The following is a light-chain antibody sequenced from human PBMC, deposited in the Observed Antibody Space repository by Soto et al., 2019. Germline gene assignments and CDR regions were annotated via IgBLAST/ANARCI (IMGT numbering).Light chain of an antibody. V-gene: IGKV3-20*01. CDR3: QHYGSSAYT. Sequence: EIVLTQSPGTLSLSPGERATLSCRASQSVRSNYLAWYQQKPGQAPRLLIYGASSRATGIPDRFSGSGSRTDFHPTISRLEPEDFAVYSCQHYGSSAYTFGQGTTLEIK. CDR2: GAS. CDR1: QSVRSNY. J-gene: IGKJ2*01.